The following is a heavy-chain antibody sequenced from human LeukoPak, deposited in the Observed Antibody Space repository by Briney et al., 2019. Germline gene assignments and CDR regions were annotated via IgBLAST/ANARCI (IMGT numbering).Heavy chain of an antibody. CDR1: GFTFDDYA. V-gene: IGHV3-9*01. CDR3: AKDRGSSGWWYFDY. D-gene: IGHD6-19*01. CDR2: ISWNRGSI. J-gene: IGHJ4*02. Sequence: GGSLRLSCAASGFTFDDYAMHWVRQAPGKGLEWVSGISWNRGSIGYADSVKGRFTISRDNAKNSLYLQMNSLRAEDTALYYCAKDRGSSGWWYFDYWGQGTLVTVSS.